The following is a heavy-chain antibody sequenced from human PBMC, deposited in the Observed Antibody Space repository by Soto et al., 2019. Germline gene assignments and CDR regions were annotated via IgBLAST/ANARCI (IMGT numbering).Heavy chain of an antibody. CDR3: SVTMVRGVIPHFDY. D-gene: IGHD3-10*01. V-gene: IGHV1-46*01. J-gene: IGHJ4*02. Sequence: ASVKVSCKASGYTYTSYYMHWVRQAPGQGLEWMGIINPSGGSTSYAQKFQGRVTMTRDTSTSTVYMELSSLRSEDTAVYYCSVTMVRGVIPHFDYWGQGTLVTVSS. CDR1: GYTYTSYY. CDR2: INPSGGST.